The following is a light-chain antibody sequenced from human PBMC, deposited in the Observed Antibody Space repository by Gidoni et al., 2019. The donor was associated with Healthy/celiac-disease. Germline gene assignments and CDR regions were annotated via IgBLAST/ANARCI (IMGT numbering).Light chain of an antibody. Sequence: EIVLTQSPGTLSLSPGDRATLSCRASQSVSSSYLAWYQQKPGQAPRLLIYGASSRATGIPDRFSGSGSGTDFTLTISRLEPEDVAVYYCQQYGSSLYTFXQXTKLXIK. V-gene: IGKV3-20*01. CDR2: GAS. CDR1: QSVSSSY. J-gene: IGKJ2*01. CDR3: QQYGSSLYT.